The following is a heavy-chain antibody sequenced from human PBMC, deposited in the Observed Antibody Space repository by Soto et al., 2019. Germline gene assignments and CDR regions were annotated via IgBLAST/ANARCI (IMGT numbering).Heavy chain of an antibody. CDR2: IKVDGSEK. J-gene: IGHJ4*02. D-gene: IGHD3-10*01. V-gene: IGHV3-7*03. CDR3: ARDRGWQTFDY. Sequence: PGGSLRLSYAASGFTFGNYWMTWVRQAPGKELERVANIKVDGSEKYYVDSVKGRFIISRDNAKNSLYLQMNSLRAEDTAVYYCARDRGWQTFDYWGQGTLVTVSS. CDR1: GFTFGNYW.